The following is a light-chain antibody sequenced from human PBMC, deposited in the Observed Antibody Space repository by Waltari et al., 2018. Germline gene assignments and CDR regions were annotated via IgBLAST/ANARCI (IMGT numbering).Light chain of an antibody. CDR3: QQSYSTPRT. V-gene: IGKV1-39*01. J-gene: IGKJ2*01. CDR1: QSISTY. CDR2: AAS. Sequence: DIQMTQSPSSLSTSVGDRVTSTCRASQSISTYLNWYQQKPGKAPKLLIYAASSLQSGFPSRFSGSGSGTDFTLTISSLQPEDFVTYYCQQSYSTPRTFGQGTRLEIK.